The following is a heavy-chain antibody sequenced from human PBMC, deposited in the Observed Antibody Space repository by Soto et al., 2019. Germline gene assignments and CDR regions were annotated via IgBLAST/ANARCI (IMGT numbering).Heavy chain of an antibody. CDR2: INPAGNVQ. J-gene: IGHJ3*02. CDR3: ATANTPYAFDM. V-gene: IGHV3-7*01. CDR1: GLTFSISW. Sequence: VQQVESGGGLVQPGESLRLSCTASGLTFSISWMTWVRQAPGEGLEWVSNINPAGNVQHYADSVKERFTISRDNAKNSLFLQMSGLRVEDTAIYYCATANTPYAFDMWGQGTMVTVSS.